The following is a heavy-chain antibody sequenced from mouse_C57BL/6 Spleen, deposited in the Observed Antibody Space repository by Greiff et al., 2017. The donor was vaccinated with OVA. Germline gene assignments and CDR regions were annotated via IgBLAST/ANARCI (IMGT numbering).Heavy chain of an antibody. D-gene: IGHD1-1*01. Sequence: VQLQQSGPELVKPGASVKIPCKASGYTFTDYNMDWVKQSHGKSLEWIGDINPNNGGTIYNQKFKGKATLTVDKSSSTAYMELRSLTSEDTAVYYCARGNSHYYGSSFDYWGQGTTLTVSS. CDR2: INPNNGGT. CDR3: ARGNSHYYGSSFDY. V-gene: IGHV1-18*01. J-gene: IGHJ2*01. CDR1: GYTFTDYN.